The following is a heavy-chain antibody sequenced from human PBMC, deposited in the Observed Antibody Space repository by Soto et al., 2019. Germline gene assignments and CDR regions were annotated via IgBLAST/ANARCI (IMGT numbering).Heavy chain of an antibody. CDR1: GGSISSGGYS. V-gene: IGHV4-30-2*01. CDR3: ARVSPSYYFDY. J-gene: IGHJ4*02. Sequence: PSETLSLTCAVSGGSISSGGYSWSWIRQPPGKGLEWIGYIYHSGSTYYNPSLKSRVTISVDRSKNQFSLKLSSVTAADTAVYYCARVSPSYYFDYWGQGTLVTVSS. CDR2: IYHSGST. D-gene: IGHD6-6*01.